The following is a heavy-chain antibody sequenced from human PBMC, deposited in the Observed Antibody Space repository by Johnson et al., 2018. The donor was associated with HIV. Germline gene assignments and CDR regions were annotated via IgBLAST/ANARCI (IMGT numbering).Heavy chain of an antibody. D-gene: IGHD6-13*01. CDR1: GFPFSSYA. V-gene: IGHV3-23*04. J-gene: IGHJ3*02. CDR3: AKSPRGYSSI. Sequence: VQLVESGGGLVQPGGSLRLSCAASGFPFSSYAMSWVRQAPGTGLAWVSAISGSGGSTYYAGSVKGRFTISRDNSKNTLYLQMNSLRAEDTAVYYCAKSPRGYSSIWGQGTMVTVSS. CDR2: ISGSGGST.